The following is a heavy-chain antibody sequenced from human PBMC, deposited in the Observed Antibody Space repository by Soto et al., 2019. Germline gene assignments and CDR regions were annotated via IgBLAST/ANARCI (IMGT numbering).Heavy chain of an antibody. Sequence: QLQLQESGPGLVKPSETLSLTCTVSGGSISSSSYYWGWIRQPPGKGLEWIGSIYYSGSTYYNPSLKSRVTISVDTSKNQFSLKLSSVTAADTAVYYCARLQGSLVGREYFQHWGQGTLVTVSS. CDR3: ARLQGSLVGREYFQH. J-gene: IGHJ1*01. D-gene: IGHD6-6*01. CDR2: IYYSGST. CDR1: GGSISSSSYY. V-gene: IGHV4-39*01.